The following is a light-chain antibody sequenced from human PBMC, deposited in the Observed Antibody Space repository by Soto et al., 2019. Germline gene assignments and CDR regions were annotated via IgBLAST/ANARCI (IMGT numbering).Light chain of an antibody. CDR1: QSISSN. J-gene: IGKJ4*01. Sequence: DIVMTQCPATLSVSPGERGTLSCMASQSISSNLAWYQQKPCQAPRLLMFRTSSRATGFPARFSGSGSGTEFNLNISSLQSEDFGVYYCQQYNNWHRATFGEGTKVDIK. CDR2: RTS. V-gene: IGKV3-15*01. CDR3: QQYNNWHRAT.